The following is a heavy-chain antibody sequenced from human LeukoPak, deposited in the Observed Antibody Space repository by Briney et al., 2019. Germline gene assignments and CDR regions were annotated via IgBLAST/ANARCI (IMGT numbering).Heavy chain of an antibody. J-gene: IGHJ3*02. CDR2: INHSGST. CDR1: GGSFSGYY. CDR3: ARERGSYAGDAFDI. Sequence: PSETLSLTCAVYGGSFSGYYWSWIRQPPGKGLEWIGEINHSGSTNYNPSLKSRVTISVDTSKNQFPLKLSSVTAADTAVYYCARERGSYAGDAFDIWGQGTMVTVSS. D-gene: IGHD1-26*01. V-gene: IGHV4-34*01.